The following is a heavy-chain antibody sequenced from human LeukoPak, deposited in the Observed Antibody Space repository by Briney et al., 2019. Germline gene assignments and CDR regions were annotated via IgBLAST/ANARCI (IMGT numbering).Heavy chain of an antibody. V-gene: IGHV3-30*01. D-gene: IGHD3-3*01. CDR1: GFTFSSYA. J-gene: IGHJ4*02. CDR3: ASNSADDFWSGYST. Sequence: GGSLRLSCAASGFTFSSYAMHWVRQAPGKGLEWVAVISYDGSNKYYADSVKGRFTISRDNSTNTLYLQMNSLRAEDTAVYYCASNSADDFWSGYSTWGQGTLVTVSS. CDR2: ISYDGSNK.